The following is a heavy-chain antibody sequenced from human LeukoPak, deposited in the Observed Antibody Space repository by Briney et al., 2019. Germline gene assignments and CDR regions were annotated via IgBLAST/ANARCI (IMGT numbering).Heavy chain of an antibody. CDR1: GGSFSGYY. V-gene: IGHV4-34*01. CDR3: ARGVRYYDSSGYSGVVGFDP. Sequence: SETLSLTCAVYGGSFSGYYWSWIRQPPGKGLEWSGEINHSVSTNYNPSLKSRVTISVDTSKNQFSLKLSSVTAADTAVYYCARGVRYYDSSGYSGVVGFDPWGQGTLVTVSS. D-gene: IGHD3-22*01. J-gene: IGHJ5*02. CDR2: INHSVST.